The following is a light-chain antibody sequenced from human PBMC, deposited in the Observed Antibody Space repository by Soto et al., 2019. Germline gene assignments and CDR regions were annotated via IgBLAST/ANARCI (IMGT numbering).Light chain of an antibody. CDR3: LHRMNWPLT. CDR1: QSFRGL. CDR2: DAY. Sequence: EVVLTQSPVTLSLSPGERATLSCRASQSFRGLLAWYQQKPGQAPRLLIYDAYNRATGIPPRFSGSGSGTDFTLTISSLEPEDFGVYYCLHRMNWPLTFGQGTRLEIK. V-gene: IGKV3-11*01. J-gene: IGKJ5*01.